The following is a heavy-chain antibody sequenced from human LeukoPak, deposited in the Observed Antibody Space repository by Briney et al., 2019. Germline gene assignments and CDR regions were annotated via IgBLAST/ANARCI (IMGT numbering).Heavy chain of an antibody. CDR2: ISSSGITM. CDR3: ARGSSGDVFDI. J-gene: IGHJ3*02. Sequence: GGSLRLSCAASGFTFSTHEMNWVRQAPGKGLEWVSYISSSGITMYYADSVKGRFTISRDNAKKSLYLQMNSLRAEDTAVYYCARGSSGDVFDIWGQGTMVTVSS. CDR1: GFTFSTHE. V-gene: IGHV3-48*03. D-gene: IGHD3-10*01.